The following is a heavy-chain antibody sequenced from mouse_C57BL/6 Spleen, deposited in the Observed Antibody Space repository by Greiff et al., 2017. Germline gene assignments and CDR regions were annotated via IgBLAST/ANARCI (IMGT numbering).Heavy chain of an antibody. CDR3: ASGQLRPYYFDY. Sequence: VQLQQSGAELVKPGASVKISCKASGYAFSSYWMNWVKQRPGKGLEWIGQIYPGDGDTNYNGKFKGKATLTADKSSSTAYMQLSSLTSDDSAVYFCASGQLRPYYFDYWGQGTTLTVSS. V-gene: IGHV1-80*01. J-gene: IGHJ2*01. CDR1: GYAFSSYW. CDR2: IYPGDGDT. D-gene: IGHD3-2*02.